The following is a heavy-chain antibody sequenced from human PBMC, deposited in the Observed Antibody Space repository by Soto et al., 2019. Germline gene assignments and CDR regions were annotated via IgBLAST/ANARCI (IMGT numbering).Heavy chain of an antibody. CDR2: IYYSGST. D-gene: IGHD5-12*01. V-gene: IGHV4-59*08. J-gene: IGHJ3*02. CDR1: GGSISSYY. CDR3: ARHDGYNLLDAFDI. Sequence: PSETLSLTCTVSGGSISSYYWSWIRQPPGKGLEWIGYIYYSGSTNYNPSLKSRVTISVDTSKNQFSLKLSSVTAADTAVYYCARHDGYNLLDAFDIWGQGTMVTVSS.